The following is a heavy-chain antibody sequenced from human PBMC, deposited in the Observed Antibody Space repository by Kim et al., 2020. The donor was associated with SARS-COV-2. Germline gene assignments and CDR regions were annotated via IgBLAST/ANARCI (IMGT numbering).Heavy chain of an antibody. Sequence: SRTLYYANSVKGRFTISREHAKNSLYLQMNSLRAEDTAVYYCARGGFFDYWGQGTLVTVSS. CDR2: SRTL. J-gene: IGHJ4*02. V-gene: IGHV3-48*01. D-gene: IGHD3-10*01. CDR3: ARGGFFDY.